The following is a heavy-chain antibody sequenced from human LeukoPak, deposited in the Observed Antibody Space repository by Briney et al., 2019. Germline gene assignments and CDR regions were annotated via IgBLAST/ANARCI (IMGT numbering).Heavy chain of an antibody. V-gene: IGHV3-30*04. Sequence: GGSLRLSCVASGFTFRSYAMHWVRQAPGKGLEWVAVISHDGSNEHYADSVKGRFTISRDNSKSAQYLQMNSLRAEDTAVYFCARDHLRSFDWGGLIDYWGPGTLVAVSS. J-gene: IGHJ4*02. CDR3: ARDHLRSFDWGGLIDY. D-gene: IGHD3-9*01. CDR2: ISHDGSNE. CDR1: GFTFRSYA.